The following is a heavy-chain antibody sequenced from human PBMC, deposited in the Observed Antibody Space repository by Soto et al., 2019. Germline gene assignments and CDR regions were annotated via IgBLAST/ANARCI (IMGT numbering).Heavy chain of an antibody. CDR1: GGSFSGYY. D-gene: IGHD3-16*01. CDR2: INHSGST. Sequence: SETLSLTCAVYGGSFSGYYWSWIRQPPGKGLEWIGEINHSGSTNYNPSLKSRVTISSDTSKNQFSLKLSSVTAADTAVYYCATSLFWSLRFGGLVQPFDFWGQGTLVTVSS. CDR3: ATSLFWSLRFGGLVQPFDF. J-gene: IGHJ4*02. V-gene: IGHV4-34*01.